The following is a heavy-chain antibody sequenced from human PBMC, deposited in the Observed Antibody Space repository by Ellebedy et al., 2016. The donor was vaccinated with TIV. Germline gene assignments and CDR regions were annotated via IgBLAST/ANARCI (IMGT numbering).Heavy chain of an antibody. V-gene: IGHV3-23*01. CDR1: GFTFSSYW. J-gene: IGHJ3*01. CDR2: INYNGDRT. Sequence: GESLKISXAVSGFTFSSYWMQWVRQAPGKGLEWVSTINYNGDRTYYADSVKGRLTVSRDNSQNTLSLQMNSLRAEDSAVYYCAKDVLRWAFDVWGQGTMVTVSS. CDR3: AKDVLRWAFDV. D-gene: IGHD4-23*01.